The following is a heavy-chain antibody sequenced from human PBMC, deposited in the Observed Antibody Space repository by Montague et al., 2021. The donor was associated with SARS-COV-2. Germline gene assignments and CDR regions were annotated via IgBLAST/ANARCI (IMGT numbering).Heavy chain of an antibody. Sequence: SETLSLTCTVSGGSISNYYWSRIRQPPGKGLEWIGYIYYSGSTNYNPSLKSRVPISVDTSKNQFSLKLSSVTVADTAVDYCARVQRGYYYGLGVSADFDYWAQGTMVTVSS. J-gene: IGHJ4*02. V-gene: IGHV4-59*01. CDR3: ARVQRGYYYGLGVSADFDY. CDR2: IYYSGST. CDR1: GGSISNYY. D-gene: IGHD3-10*01.